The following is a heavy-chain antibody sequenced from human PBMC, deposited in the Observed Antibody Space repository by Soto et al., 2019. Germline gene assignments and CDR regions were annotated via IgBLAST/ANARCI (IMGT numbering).Heavy chain of an antibody. CDR3: ARDLKRVLMYYMDV. V-gene: IGHV3-33*01. J-gene: IGHJ6*03. CDR2: IWYDGSNK. CDR1: GFTFSSYG. D-gene: IGHD2-8*01. Sequence: GGSLRLSCAASGFTFSSYGMHWVRQAPGKGLEWVAVIWYDGSNKYYADSVKGRFTISRDNSKNTLYLQMNSLRAEDTAVYYCARDLKRVLMYYMDVWGKGTTVTVSS.